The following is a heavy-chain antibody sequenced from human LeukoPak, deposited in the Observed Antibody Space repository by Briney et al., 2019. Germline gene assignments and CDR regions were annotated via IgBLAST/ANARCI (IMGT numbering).Heavy chain of an antibody. J-gene: IGHJ4*02. CDR1: GYSFTSYW. V-gene: IGHV5-10-1*01. CDR2: IDPSDSYT. D-gene: IGHD6-6*01. Sequence: GESLKISCKGSGYSFTSYWISWVRQMPGKGLEWMGRIDPSDSYTNYSPSFQGHVTISADKSISTAYLQWSSLKASDTAMYYCARQPDSSSSVYYFDYWGQGTLVTVSS. CDR3: ARQPDSSSSVYYFDY.